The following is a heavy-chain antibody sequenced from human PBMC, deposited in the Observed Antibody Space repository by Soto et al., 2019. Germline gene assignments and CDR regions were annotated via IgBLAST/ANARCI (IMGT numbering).Heavy chain of an antibody. V-gene: IGHV1-46*01. J-gene: IGHJ4*02. CDR1: GYTFTSYY. Sequence: ASVKVSCKASGYTFTSYYMHWVRQSPGQGLEWMGIINPSGGSTSYAQKFQGRVTMTRDTSTSTVYMELSSLRSEDTAVYHCAREPAMVRGVIMIWGQGTLDTVSS. D-gene: IGHD3-10*01. CDR3: AREPAMVRGVIMI. CDR2: INPSGGST.